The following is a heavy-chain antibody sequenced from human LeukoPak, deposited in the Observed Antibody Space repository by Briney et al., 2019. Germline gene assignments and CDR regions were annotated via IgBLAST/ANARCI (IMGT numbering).Heavy chain of an antibody. J-gene: IGHJ5*02. D-gene: IGHD3-10*01. CDR1: GFTFSSYG. CDR2: IRYDGSNK. V-gene: IGHV3-30*02. Sequence: PGGSLRLSCAASGFTFSSYGMHWVRQAPGKGLEWVAFIRYDGSNKYYADSVKGRFTISRDNSKNTLYLQMNSLRAEDTAVYYCAKDYVVRGVIHSWFDPWGQGTLVTVSS. CDR3: AKDYVVRGVIHSWFDP.